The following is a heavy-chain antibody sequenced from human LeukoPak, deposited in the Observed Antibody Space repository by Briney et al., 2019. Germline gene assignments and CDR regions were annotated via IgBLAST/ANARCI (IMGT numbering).Heavy chain of an antibody. V-gene: IGHV1-3*01. D-gene: IGHD3-10*01. CDR3: AVAGALYGSGSTFDY. CDR2: INAGNGNT. Sequence: ASVKVSCKASGYTFTSYAMHWVRQAPGQRLEWMGWINAGNGNTKYSQKFQGRVTITRNTSISTAYMELSSLRSEDTAVYYCAVAGALYGSGSTFDYWGQGTLVTVSS. CDR1: GYTFTSYA. J-gene: IGHJ4*02.